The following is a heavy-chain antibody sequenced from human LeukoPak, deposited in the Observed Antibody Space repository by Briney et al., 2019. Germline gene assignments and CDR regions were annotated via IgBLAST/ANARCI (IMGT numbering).Heavy chain of an antibody. CDR2: IYYSGST. Sequence: SETLSLTCTVSGGSISSYYWSWIRQPPGKGLEWIGYIYYSGSTNYNPSLKSRVTISVDTSKNQFSLKLSSVTAADTAVYYCAKSLPDAYSSGWYVPGSYYYGMDVWGQGTTVTVSS. J-gene: IGHJ6*02. CDR1: GGSISSYY. D-gene: IGHD6-19*01. V-gene: IGHV4-59*01. CDR3: AKSLPDAYSSGWYVPGSYYYGMDV.